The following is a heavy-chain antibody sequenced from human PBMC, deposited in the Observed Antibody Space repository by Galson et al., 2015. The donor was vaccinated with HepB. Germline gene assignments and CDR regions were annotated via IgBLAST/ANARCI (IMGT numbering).Heavy chain of an antibody. J-gene: IGHJ6*02. CDR2: ISAYNGNT. CDR1: GGTFTSYG. CDR3: ARCADSGYDTGEDYYYYGMDV. V-gene: IGHV1-18*04. Sequence: SVKVSCKASGGTFTSYGISWVRQAPGQGLEWMGWISAYNGNTNYAQKLQGRVTMTTDTSTSTAYMELRSLRSDDTAVYYCARCADSGYDTGEDYYYYGMDVWGQWTTVTVSS. D-gene: IGHD5-12*01.